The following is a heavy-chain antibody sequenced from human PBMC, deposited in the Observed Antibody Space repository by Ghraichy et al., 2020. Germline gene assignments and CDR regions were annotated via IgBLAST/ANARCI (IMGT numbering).Heavy chain of an antibody. CDR3: ARRNRGFDY. CDR1: GGSISSNDYY. Sequence: SETLSLTCTVTGGSISSNDYYWGWIRQPPGKGLEWIGTISFSGTTYYNPTLKSRVTLSEDTSKNQFSLKLISVIAADTAVYFCARRNRGFDYWGQGALVTVSS. V-gene: IGHV4-39*01. D-gene: IGHD3-10*01. CDR2: ISFSGTT. J-gene: IGHJ4*02.